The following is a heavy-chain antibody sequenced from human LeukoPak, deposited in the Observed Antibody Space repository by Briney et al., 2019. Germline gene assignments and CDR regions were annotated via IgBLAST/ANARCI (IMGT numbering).Heavy chain of an antibody. D-gene: IGHD2-15*01. CDR3: ARAVVVVVAAIPHYYYYGMDV. Sequence: PSGTLSLTCAVSGGSISSSNWWSWVRQPPGKGLEWIGETYHSGSTNYNPSLKSRVTISVDKSKNQFSLKLSSVTAADTAVYYCARAVVVVVAAIPHYYYYGMDVWGQGTTVTVSS. CDR2: TYHSGST. J-gene: IGHJ6*02. CDR1: GGSISSSNW. V-gene: IGHV4-4*02.